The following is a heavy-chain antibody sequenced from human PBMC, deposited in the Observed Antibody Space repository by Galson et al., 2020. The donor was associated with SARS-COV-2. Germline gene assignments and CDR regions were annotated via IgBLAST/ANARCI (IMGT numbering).Heavy chain of an antibody. CDR1: GFTFSSYA. J-gene: IGHJ5*02. V-gene: IGHV3-30*04. D-gene: IGHD1-26*01. Sequence: GESLKISCAASGFTFSSYAMHWVRQAPGKGLEWVAVISYDGSNKYYADSVKGRFTISRDNSKNTLYLQMNSLRAEDTAVYYCARPPSGSYSSWFDPWGQGTLVTVSS. CDR3: ARPPSGSYSSWFDP. CDR2: ISYDGSNK.